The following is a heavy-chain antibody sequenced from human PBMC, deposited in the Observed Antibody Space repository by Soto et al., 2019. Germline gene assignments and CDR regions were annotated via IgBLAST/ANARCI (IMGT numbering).Heavy chain of an antibody. CDR2: VIPILGTT. CDR1: GGSFSTYA. J-gene: IGHJ6*02. D-gene: IGHD1-1*01. CDR3: SMHAGAYYYTEIDV. Sequence: QVQLVQSGAEVKKPGSSVKVSCKASGGSFSTYAISWVRHAPGQGLEWMGGVIPILGTTNNAQKFQGRVTLTADESTGTAYMELASLRSEDKGMYYCSMHAGAYYYTEIDVWGHGTTVTVSS. V-gene: IGHV1-69*12.